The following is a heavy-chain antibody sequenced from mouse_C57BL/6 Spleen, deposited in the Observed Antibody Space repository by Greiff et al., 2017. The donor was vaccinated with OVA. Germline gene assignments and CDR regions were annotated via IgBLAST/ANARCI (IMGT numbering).Heavy chain of an antibody. CDR3: TRTGPRRFDY. V-gene: IGHV1-18*01. D-gene: IGHD3-2*02. J-gene: IGHJ2*01. CDR1: GYTFTGYC. Sequence: EVQLQQSGPELVKPGASVKIPCKASGYTFTGYCMDWVKQRPGKGLEWIGEINPNNGGTIYNEKFKGKATLTVDKSSSTAYMELRSLTSEDSAVYYCTRTGPRRFDYWGQGTTLTVSS. CDR2: INPNNGGT.